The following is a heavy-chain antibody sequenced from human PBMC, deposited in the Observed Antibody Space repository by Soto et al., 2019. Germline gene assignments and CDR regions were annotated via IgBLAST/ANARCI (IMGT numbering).Heavy chain of an antibody. CDR1: GFTFTNFS. Sequence: SVKVSCKASGFTFTNFSVQWVRQARGQRLEWIGWIVVGSGNTNYAQKFQERVTITRDMSTSTAYMELSSLRSEDTAVYYCAAGDVATIFPGYCGQGILVTVSS. CDR2: IVVGSGNT. CDR3: AAGDVATIFPGY. V-gene: IGHV1-58*01. J-gene: IGHJ4*02. D-gene: IGHD5-12*01.